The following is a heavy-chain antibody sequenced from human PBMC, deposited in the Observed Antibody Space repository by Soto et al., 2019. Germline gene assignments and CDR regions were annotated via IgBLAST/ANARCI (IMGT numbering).Heavy chain of an antibody. J-gene: IGHJ6*02. D-gene: IGHD5-18*01. V-gene: IGHV3-30-3*01. CDR1: GFTFSSYA. CDR3: ARDGFGYSYGNYYYYGMDV. CDR2: ISYDGSNK. Sequence: GGSLRLSCAASGFTFSSYAMHWVRQAPGKGLEWVAVISYDGSNKYYADSVKGRFTISRDNSKNTLYLQMNSLRAEDTAVYYCARDGFGYSYGNYYYYGMDVWGQGTTVTVSS.